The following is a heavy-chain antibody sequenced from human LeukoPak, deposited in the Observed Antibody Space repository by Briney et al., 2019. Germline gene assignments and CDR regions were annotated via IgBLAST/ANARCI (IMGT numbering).Heavy chain of an antibody. V-gene: IGHV4-38-2*01. CDR1: GYSISSGYY. Sequence: PSETLSLTCAVSGYSISSGYYWGWIRQPPGKGLEWIGSIYYSGSTYYNPSLKSRVTISVDTSKNQFSLKLSSVTAADTAVYYCASWRLAWASRNDAFDIWGQGTMVTVSS. D-gene: IGHD2-21*01. CDR2: IYYSGST. CDR3: ASWRLAWASRNDAFDI. J-gene: IGHJ3*02.